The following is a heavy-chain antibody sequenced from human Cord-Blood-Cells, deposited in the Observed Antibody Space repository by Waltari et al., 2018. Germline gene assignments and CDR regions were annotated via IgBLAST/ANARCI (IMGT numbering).Heavy chain of an antibody. CDR1: GDSVSSNTDA. J-gene: IGHJ3*02. CDR3: ARTGLELLGAFDI. Sequence: QVQLQQSGPGLVKPSQTLSLTCAISGDSVSSNTDAWHWIRQSPSRGLAWLVRTYYRAKWYNDYAVSVKSRITINPDTSKNQFSLQLNSVTPEDTAVYYCARTGLELLGAFDIWGQGTMVTVSS. CDR2: TYYRAKWYN. D-gene: IGHD1-7*01. V-gene: IGHV6-1*01.